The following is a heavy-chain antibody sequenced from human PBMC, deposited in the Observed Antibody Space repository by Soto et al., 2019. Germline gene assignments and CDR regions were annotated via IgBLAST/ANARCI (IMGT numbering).Heavy chain of an antibody. J-gene: IGHJ4*02. D-gene: IGHD3-10*01. Sequence: ASVKVSCKASGYVFIGYGISWVRQAPGQGLEWMGRISTYDGNTNYAQNFQGRVTMTTDTSTSTAYMELRSLRSDDTAVYYCARDLDGSGSYYTDYWGPGTLVTVSS. CDR2: ISTYDGNT. CDR3: ARDLDGSGSYYTDY. V-gene: IGHV1-18*01. CDR1: GYVFIGYG.